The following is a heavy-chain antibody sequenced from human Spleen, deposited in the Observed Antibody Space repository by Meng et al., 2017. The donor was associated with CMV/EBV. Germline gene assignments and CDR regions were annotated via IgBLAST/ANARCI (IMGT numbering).Heavy chain of an antibody. CDR2: VKSKTDGGTT. Sequence: GGSLRLSCAASGFTFSDAWMSWVRQPPGKGPEWVGRVKSKTDGGTTDYATPVKGRFTISRDDSKTTVYLQMDSLRIEDTALYYCIRAFYYDSSGYYRFDFWGQGTLVTVSS. D-gene: IGHD3-22*01. CDR3: IRAFYYDSSGYYRFDF. V-gene: IGHV3-15*01. CDR1: GFTFSDAW. J-gene: IGHJ4*02.